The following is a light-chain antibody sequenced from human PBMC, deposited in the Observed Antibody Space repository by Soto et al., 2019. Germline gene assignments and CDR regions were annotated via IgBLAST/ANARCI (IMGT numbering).Light chain of an antibody. CDR2: DNN. J-gene: IGLJ2*01. CDR1: SSNIGAGYD. V-gene: IGLV1-40*01. CDR3: QSYGSSLSGPVV. Sequence: QSVLTQPPSVSGAPGQRVTISCTGSSSNIGAGYDVHWYQQLPGTAPKLLIYDNNNRPSGVPDRFSGSKSGTSASLAITGLQTDDEADYFCQSYGSSLSGPVVFGGGTQLTVL.